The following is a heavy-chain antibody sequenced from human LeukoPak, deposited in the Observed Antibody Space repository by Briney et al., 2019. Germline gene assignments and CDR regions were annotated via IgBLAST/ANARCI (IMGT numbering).Heavy chain of an antibody. CDR1: GFTFSSYW. V-gene: IGHV3-7*03. CDR3: ARDPGDILVAGTFDY. D-gene: IGHD6-19*01. Sequence: QSGGSLRLSCAASGFTFSSYWMSWVRQAPGKGLEWVANIKQDGSEKHYVDSVKGRFTISRDNAKNSLYLQMNSLRAEDTAFYYCARDPGDILVAGTFDYWGQGTLVTVSS. CDR2: IKQDGSEK. J-gene: IGHJ4*02.